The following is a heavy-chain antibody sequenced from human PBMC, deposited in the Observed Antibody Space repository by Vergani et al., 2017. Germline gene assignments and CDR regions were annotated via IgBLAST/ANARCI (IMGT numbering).Heavy chain of an antibody. D-gene: IGHD2-21*02. J-gene: IGHJ5*02. CDR3: ARRETGVTDTIEIIIDA. V-gene: IGHV3-72*01. CDR2: ISNIANGYTT. Sequence: EVQLVQSGGALFQPGGSLRLSCAASGFIFSDHYMDWVRQAPGRGLEWVGHISNIANGYTTEFAASVNGRFSIWRDDSKTSVFLQLNGLKPDYTAVYFCARRETGVTDTIEIIIDAWGQRTLLTV. CDR1: GFIFSDHY.